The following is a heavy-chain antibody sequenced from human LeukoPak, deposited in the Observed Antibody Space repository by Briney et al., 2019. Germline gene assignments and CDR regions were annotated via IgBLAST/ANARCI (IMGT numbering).Heavy chain of an antibody. D-gene: IGHD5-18*01. Sequence: SETLSLTCAVYGGSFSGYYWSWIRQPPGKGLEWIGEINHSGSTNYNPSLKCRVTISVDTSKNQFSLKLSSVTAADTAVYYCARGLSRQLWSYYFDYWGQGTLVTVSS. V-gene: IGHV4-34*01. J-gene: IGHJ4*02. CDR3: ARGLSRQLWSYYFDY. CDR2: INHSGST. CDR1: GGSFSGYY.